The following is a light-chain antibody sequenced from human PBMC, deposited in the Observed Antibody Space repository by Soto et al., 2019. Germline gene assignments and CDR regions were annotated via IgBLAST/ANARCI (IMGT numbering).Light chain of an antibody. V-gene: IGKV3-20*01. CDR1: QSINSNY. CDR2: GAS. J-gene: IGKJ1*01. CDR3: QQYGNSPWT. Sequence: EIVLTQSPGTLSLSPGERATLSCRASQSINSNYVAWFQQRPGQAPRLLVYGASSRVTGIPDRFSGSGSGTDFTLTISGLEPEDFAMYYCQQYGNSPWTFGQGTKVEIK.